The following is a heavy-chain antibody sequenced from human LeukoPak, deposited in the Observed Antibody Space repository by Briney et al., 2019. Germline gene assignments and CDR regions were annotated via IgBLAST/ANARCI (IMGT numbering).Heavy chain of an antibody. CDR1: GFTFDDYA. Sequence: GRSLRLSCAASGFTFDDYAMHWVRQAPGKGLDWVSGMSWNSGSIGYADSVKGRFTISRDNAKNSLYLQMNSLRAEDTALYYCAKGHIRDSSGYSNWFDPWGQGTLVTVSS. V-gene: IGHV3-9*01. CDR3: AKGHIRDSSGYSNWFDP. D-gene: IGHD3-22*01. J-gene: IGHJ5*02. CDR2: MSWNSGSI.